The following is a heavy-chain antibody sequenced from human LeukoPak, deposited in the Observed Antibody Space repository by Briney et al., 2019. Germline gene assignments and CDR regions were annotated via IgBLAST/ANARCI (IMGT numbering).Heavy chain of an antibody. CDR1: GYTFTSYD. CDR3: ARGYMGTVTTVIWFDP. J-gene: IGHJ5*02. D-gene: IGHD4-17*01. CDR2: MNPNSGNT. Sequence: GASVKVSCKASGYTFTSYDINWVRQATGQGLEWMGWMNPNSGNTGYAQKFQGRVTMTRNTSISTAYMELSSLRSEDTAVYYCARGYMGTVTTVIWFDPWGQGTLVTVSS. V-gene: IGHV1-8*01.